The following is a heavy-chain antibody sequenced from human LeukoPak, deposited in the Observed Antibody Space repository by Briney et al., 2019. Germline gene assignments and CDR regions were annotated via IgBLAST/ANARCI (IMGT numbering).Heavy chain of an antibody. V-gene: IGHV4-34*01. CDR2: INHSGST. CDR1: GGSFSGYY. CDR3: ATDMVRGANDY. Sequence: PSETLSLTCAVYGGSFSGYYWSWIRQPPGKGLEWIGEINHSGSTNYNPSLKSRVTISVDTSKNQFSLKLSSVTAADTAVYYCATDMVRGANDYWGLGSLVTVSS. J-gene: IGHJ4*02. D-gene: IGHD3-10*01.